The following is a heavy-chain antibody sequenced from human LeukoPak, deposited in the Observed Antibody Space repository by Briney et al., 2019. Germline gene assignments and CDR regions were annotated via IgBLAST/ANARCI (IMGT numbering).Heavy chain of an antibody. J-gene: IGHJ4*02. Sequence: AGGSLRLSCAASGFTFSTYAISWVRQAPGKGLEWVSCISSTSNYIFYADSVRGRFTISRDNAKNSLYLQMNSLRAEDTAVYYCARGHYYGSGSYDYYFDYWGQGTLVTVSS. CDR2: ISSTSNYI. CDR3: ARGHYYGSGSYDYYFDY. CDR1: GFTFSTYA. V-gene: IGHV3-21*01. D-gene: IGHD3-10*01.